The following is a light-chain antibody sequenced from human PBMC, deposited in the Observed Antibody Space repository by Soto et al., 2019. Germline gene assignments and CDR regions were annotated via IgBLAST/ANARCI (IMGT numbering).Light chain of an antibody. CDR3: QQYNNWPIT. J-gene: IGKJ5*01. V-gene: IGKV3-15*01. CDR1: QSVSSN. Sequence: EIVLTQSPGTLSLSPGERATLSCRASQSVSSNLAWYLQKPGQAPRLLIYGASTRATGISARFSGSGSGTEFTLTISSLQSEDFAVYYCQQYNNWPITFGQGTRLEIK. CDR2: GAS.